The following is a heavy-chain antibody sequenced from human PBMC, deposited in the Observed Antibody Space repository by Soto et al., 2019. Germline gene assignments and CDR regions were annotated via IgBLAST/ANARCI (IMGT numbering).Heavy chain of an antibody. CDR3: AGRGYDFQELDY. CDR1: GGSISSYY. CDR2: IYYSGST. J-gene: IGHJ4*02. Sequence: SETLSLTCTVSGGSISSYYWSWIRQPPGKGLEWIGYIYYSGSTNYNPSLKSRVTISVDTSKNQFSLKLSSVTAADTAVYYRAGRGYDFQELDYWGQGALVTVSS. D-gene: IGHD5-12*01. V-gene: IGHV4-59*01.